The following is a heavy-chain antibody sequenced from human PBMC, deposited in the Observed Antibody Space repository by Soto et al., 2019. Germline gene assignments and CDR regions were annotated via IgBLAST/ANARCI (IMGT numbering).Heavy chain of an antibody. D-gene: IGHD2-15*01. CDR1: GFTFRSYA. Sequence: QVQMVESGGGVVQPGRSLRLACAASGFTFRSYAMNWVRQAPGKRLEWVAVISYDGNNRYYADYVKGRFTISSDNSKNALYLQMDSMRAEDTAVYYCAKDRRTVVTGDALDIWGQGRKVTVSS. V-gene: IGHV3-30*18. J-gene: IGHJ3*02. CDR2: ISYDGNNR. CDR3: AKDRRTVVTGDALDI.